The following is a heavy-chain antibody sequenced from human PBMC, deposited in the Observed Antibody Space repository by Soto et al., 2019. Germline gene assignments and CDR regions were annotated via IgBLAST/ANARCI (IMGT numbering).Heavy chain of an antibody. CDR2: INTDGSNT. V-gene: IGHV3-74*01. D-gene: IGHD2-15*01. J-gene: IGHJ5*02. CDR3: AREFCSGGNCYTYYFDP. CDR1: GLTFNRYW. Sequence: GGSLRLSCAASGLTFNRYWMHWVRHAPGKGLVWVSHINTDGSNTNYADSVKGRFTISRDNAKSTLFLQMNSLRDEDTAVYYCAREFCSGGNCYTYYFDPWGQGSPVTVSS.